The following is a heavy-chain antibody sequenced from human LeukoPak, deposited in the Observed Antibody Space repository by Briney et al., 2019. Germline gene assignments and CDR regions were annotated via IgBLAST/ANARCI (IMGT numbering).Heavy chain of an antibody. V-gene: IGHV3-48*03. CDR2: ISSSGSTI. D-gene: IGHD4-17*01. Sequence: PGGSLRLSCAASGFTFSSYEMNWVRQAPGKGLEWVSYISSSGSTIYYADSVKGRFTISRDNAKNSLYLQMNSLRAEDTAVYYCARGRYGDFHDAFDIWGQGTMVTVSS. CDR1: GFTFSSYE. CDR3: ARGRYGDFHDAFDI. J-gene: IGHJ3*02.